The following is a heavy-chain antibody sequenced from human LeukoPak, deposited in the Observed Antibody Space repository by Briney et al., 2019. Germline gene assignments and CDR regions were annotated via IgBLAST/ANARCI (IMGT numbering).Heavy chain of an antibody. D-gene: IGHD3-10*01. Sequence: PGGSLRLSCAASGFTFDDYAMHWVRQAPGKGLEWVSGISWNSGSIGYADSVKGRFTISRDNAKNSLYLQMNSLRAEDTALYYCAKDSYTGTYFDYWGQGTLVTVSS. CDR1: GFTFDDYA. CDR2: ISWNSGSI. J-gene: IGHJ4*02. CDR3: AKDSYTGTYFDY. V-gene: IGHV3-9*01.